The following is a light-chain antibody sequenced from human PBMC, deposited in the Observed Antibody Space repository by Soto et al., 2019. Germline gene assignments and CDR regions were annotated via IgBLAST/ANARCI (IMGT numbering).Light chain of an antibody. J-gene: IGLJ3*02. CDR3: SSYTTSGTPV. V-gene: IGLV2-14*01. CDR1: RSDVGGYNY. Sequence: QSVLTQPAAVSGSPGQKITISCTGTRSDVGGYNYLSWYQQHPGKAPKVMIYEVSNRPSGVSNRFSGSKSGNTASLTISGLQAEDEADYFCSSYTTSGTPVFGGGTKLTVL. CDR2: EVS.